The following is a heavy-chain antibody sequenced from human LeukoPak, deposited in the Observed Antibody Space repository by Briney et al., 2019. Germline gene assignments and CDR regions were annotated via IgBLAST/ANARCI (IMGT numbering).Heavy chain of an antibody. D-gene: IGHD3-3*01. CDR1: GYTFTSYG. CDR3: ARGGYDFWNGYYTDNCFDP. CDR2: ISAYNGNT. Sequence: ASXXVSCKASGYTFTSYGITWVRQAPGQGLEWMGWISAYNGNTNYSQKLQGRVTITTDTSTSTAYVELRSLRSDDTAVFYCARGGYDFWNGYYTDNCFDPWGQGTLVTVSS. J-gene: IGHJ5*02. V-gene: IGHV1-18*01.